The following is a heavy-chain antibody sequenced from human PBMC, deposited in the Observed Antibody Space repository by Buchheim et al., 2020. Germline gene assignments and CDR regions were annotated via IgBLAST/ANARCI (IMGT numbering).Heavy chain of an antibody. D-gene: IGHD4-17*01. CDR1: GFRFSDFG. J-gene: IGHJ4*02. V-gene: IGHV3-33*04. CDR3: ARDPNDYGDYYFDS. Sequence: VQLLESGGGLVQPGGSLRLSCAASGFRFSDFGMHWVRQAPGKGLEWVAFTWYDGSSEYYADSVKGRFTISRDNSKRTLSLQMKSLRVEDTAVYYCARDPNDYGDYYFDSWGQGT. CDR2: TWYDGSSE.